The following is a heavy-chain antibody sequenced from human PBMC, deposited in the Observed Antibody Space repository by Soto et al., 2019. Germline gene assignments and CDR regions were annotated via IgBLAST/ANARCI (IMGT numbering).Heavy chain of an antibody. V-gene: IGHV4-34*01. D-gene: IGHD3-16*01. J-gene: IGHJ4*01. CDR2: INHSGST. CDR3: ARGLSKLWGKYYFDY. CDR1: GGSFSGYY. Sequence: SETLSLTCAVYGGSFSGYYWSWIRQPPGKGLEWIGEINHSGSTNYNPSLKSRVTISVDTSKSQFSLKLSSVTAADTAVYYCARGLSKLWGKYYFDYWGHGTLVTVSS.